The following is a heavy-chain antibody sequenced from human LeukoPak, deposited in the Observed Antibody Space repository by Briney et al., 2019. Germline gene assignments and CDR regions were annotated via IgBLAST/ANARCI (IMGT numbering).Heavy chain of an antibody. V-gene: IGHV5-51*01. CDR1: GYSFTTYS. J-gene: IGHJ4*02. CDR2: IYPGDSDA. Sequence: GESLKISCKGSGYSFTTYSIGWVRQMPGKGLEWMGIIYPGDSDARYNPSFQGQVTILVDKSISTAYLQWSSLKASDTAMYYCAGGYSGYDQIDYWGQGTLVTVSS. D-gene: IGHD5-12*01. CDR3: AGGYSGYDQIDY.